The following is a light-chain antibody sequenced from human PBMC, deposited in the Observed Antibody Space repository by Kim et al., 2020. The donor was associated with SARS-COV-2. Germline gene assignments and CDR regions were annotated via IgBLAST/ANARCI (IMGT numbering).Light chain of an antibody. CDR2: SNN. CDR3: AAWDDSLNRVV. J-gene: IGLJ2*01. CDR1: SSKLGINT. Sequence: GQSVTISCSGSSSKLGINTVNWYQHLPGTAPKPLIYSNNQRPSGVPERFSGSKSVTSASLAIGGLQSEDEAHYYCAAWDDSLNRVVFGGGTQLTVL. V-gene: IGLV1-44*01.